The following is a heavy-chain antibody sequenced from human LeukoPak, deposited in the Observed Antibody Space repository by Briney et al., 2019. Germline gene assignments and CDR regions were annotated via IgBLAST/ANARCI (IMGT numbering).Heavy chain of an antibody. CDR1: GYIFTDYY. CDR3: ARDLGITCISTSCPPDY. J-gene: IGHJ4*02. V-gene: IGHV1-2*02. CDR2: INSNTGGT. D-gene: IGHD2-2*01. Sequence: ASVKVSCKASGYIFTDYYVHWVRQAPGQGLAWMGWINSNTGGTNYVQKFQGRVTMTRDTSISTLYMELSRLRSDDTAVYYCARDLGITCISTSCPPDYWGQGTLVTVSS.